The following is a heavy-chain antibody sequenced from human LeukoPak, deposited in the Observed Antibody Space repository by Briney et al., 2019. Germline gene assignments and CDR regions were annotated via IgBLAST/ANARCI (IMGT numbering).Heavy chain of an antibody. V-gene: IGHV4-34*01. CDR3: ERVYYDNAFDI. J-gene: IGHJ3*02. Sequence: KPSETLSLTCAVYGWSFSGYYWSWIRQPPGKGLEWIGEINHSGSTNYNPSLKSRVTISVDKTKKQFSLKLSSVTAADTAVYYCERVYYDNAFDIWGQGTMVTVSS. CDR1: GWSFSGYY. CDR2: INHSGST. D-gene: IGHD3-9*01.